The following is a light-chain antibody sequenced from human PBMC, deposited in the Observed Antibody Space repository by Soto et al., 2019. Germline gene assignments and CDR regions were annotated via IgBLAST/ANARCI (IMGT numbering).Light chain of an antibody. J-gene: IGKJ1*01. V-gene: IGKV3-15*01. CDR2: GAS. CDR3: QQYNNWLTWT. CDR1: QSVSSN. Sequence: EIVMTESPATLSVSPGERATLSCRASQSVSSNFAWYQQKPGQAPRLLIYGASTRATGIPARFSGSGSGTEFTLTLSSLQSEDFAVYYCQQYNNWLTWTFGQGTKVEIK.